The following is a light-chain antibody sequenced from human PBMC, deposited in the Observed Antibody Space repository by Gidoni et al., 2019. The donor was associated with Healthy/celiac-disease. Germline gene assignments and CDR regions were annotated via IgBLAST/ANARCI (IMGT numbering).Light chain of an antibody. V-gene: IGKV1-39*01. CDR1: QSISSY. J-gene: IGKJ4*01. CDR2: AAS. CDR3: QQYYSTPLT. Sequence: DIQMTKSPSCPAAFVRDRATNTCRSSQSISSYLNWYQQKPGQAPKLLIYAASSLESGVPSRFSGSGSGTDFTLTISSLQAEDFATYYCQQYYSTPLTFGAGTKVEIK.